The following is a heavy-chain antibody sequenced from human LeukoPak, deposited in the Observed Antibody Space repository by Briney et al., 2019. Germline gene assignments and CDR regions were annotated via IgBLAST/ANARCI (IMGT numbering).Heavy chain of an antibody. Sequence: SETLSLTCTVSGGSISSGGYYWSWIRQHPGKGLEWIGYIYYSGSTYYNPSLKSRVTISVDTSKNQFSLKLSSVTAADTAVYYCARMYYYDSSGYFDYWGQGTLVTVSS. CDR2: IYYSGST. CDR1: GGSISSGGYY. D-gene: IGHD3-22*01. CDR3: ARMYYYDSSGYFDY. J-gene: IGHJ4*02. V-gene: IGHV4-31*03.